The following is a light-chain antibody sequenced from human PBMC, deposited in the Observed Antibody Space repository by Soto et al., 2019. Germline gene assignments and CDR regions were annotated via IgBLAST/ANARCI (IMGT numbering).Light chain of an antibody. V-gene: IGKV3-20*01. CDR2: GAS. Sequence: EIVLTQSPGTLSLSPGERATLSCRAGQSVSSNYLAWYQQIPGQAPRLLIHGASSRATGIPDRFSGRGSGTDFTLTISRLEPGDFAVYYCQQYGSSPLTFGGGTKVDIK. J-gene: IGKJ4*01. CDR3: QQYGSSPLT. CDR1: QSVSSNY.